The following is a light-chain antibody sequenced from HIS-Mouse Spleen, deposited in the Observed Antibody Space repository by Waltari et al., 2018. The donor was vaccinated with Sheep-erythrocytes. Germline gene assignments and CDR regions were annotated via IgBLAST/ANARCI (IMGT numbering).Light chain of an antibody. CDR2: KVS. V-gene: IGLV2-14*01. CDR3: SSYTSSSTQV. CDR1: SSDVGGYNY. J-gene: IGLJ2*01. Sequence: QSALTQPASVSGSPGQSITISCTGTSSDVGGYNYVSWYQQHPGKAPKLMIYKVSNRPSGVSNRFSGSKSGNTASLTISWLQAEDESDYYCSSYTSSSTQVFGGGTKLTVL.